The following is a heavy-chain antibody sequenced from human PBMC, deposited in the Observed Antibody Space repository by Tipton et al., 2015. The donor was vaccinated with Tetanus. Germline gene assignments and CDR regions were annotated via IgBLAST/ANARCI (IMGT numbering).Heavy chain of an antibody. V-gene: IGHV1-69*01. CDR1: GGTFSSYA. CDR2: IIPIFGTA. Sequence: QSGAEVKKPGSSVKVSCKASGGTFSSYAISWVRQAPGQGLEWMGGIIPIFGTANYAQKFQGRVTITADESTSTAYMELSSLRSEDTAVYYCARDGPLGYCSGGSCYSNYFDYWGQGTLVTVSS. D-gene: IGHD2-15*01. CDR3: ARDGPLGYCSGGSCYSNYFDY. J-gene: IGHJ4*02.